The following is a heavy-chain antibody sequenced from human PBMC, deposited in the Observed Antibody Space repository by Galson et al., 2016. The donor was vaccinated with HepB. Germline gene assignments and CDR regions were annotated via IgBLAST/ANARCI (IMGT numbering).Heavy chain of an antibody. D-gene: IGHD2-21*02. CDR3: ARVAYCSSDCLDYFDF. Sequence: SLRLSCAASGFTFLSYAMTWVRQVPGKGLEWVSAISVSGGSRYYADSVRGRFTISRDNSKNTVYLQMNSLRADDTAVYYCARVAYCSSDCLDYFDFWGQGTLVTVSS. V-gene: IGHV3-23*01. CDR2: ISVSGGSR. J-gene: IGHJ4*02. CDR1: GFTFLSYA.